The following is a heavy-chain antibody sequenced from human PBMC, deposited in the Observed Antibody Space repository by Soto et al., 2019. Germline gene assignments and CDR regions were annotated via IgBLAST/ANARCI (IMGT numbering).Heavy chain of an antibody. CDR3: AKDLKSPPYCSGGSCPPGTVVTVEDYYYGMDV. D-gene: IGHD2-15*01. J-gene: IGHJ6*02. V-gene: IGHV3-23*01. CDR2: ISGSGGST. CDR1: GFTFSSYA. Sequence: GSLRLSCAASGFTFSSYAMSWVRQAPGKGLEWVSAISGSGGSTYYADSVKGRFTISRDNSKNTLYLQMNSLRAEDTAVYYCAKDLKSPPYCSGGSCPPGTVVTVEDYYYGMDVWGQGTTVTVSS.